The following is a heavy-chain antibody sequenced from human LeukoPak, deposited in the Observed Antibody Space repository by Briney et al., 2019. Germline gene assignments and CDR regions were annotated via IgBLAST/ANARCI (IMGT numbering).Heavy chain of an antibody. J-gene: IGHJ3*02. Sequence: GGPVRLSCAASGFTFSSYEMNWARQAPGRGLEWISYISNSDNTIYYAHSVKGRFTISRDNAKNSLYLQMNSLRAEDTAVYYCARKVTGSYAFDIWGQGTVVAVSS. CDR3: ARKVTGSYAFDI. D-gene: IGHD3-9*01. V-gene: IGHV3-48*03. CDR1: GFTFSSYE. CDR2: ISNSDNTI.